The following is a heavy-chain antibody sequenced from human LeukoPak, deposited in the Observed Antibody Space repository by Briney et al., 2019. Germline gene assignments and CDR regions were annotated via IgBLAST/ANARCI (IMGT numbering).Heavy chain of an antibody. CDR2: IYPGDSDT. J-gene: IGHJ4*02. V-gene: IGHV5-51*01. Sequence: GESLKISCKCSGYSFTSYWIGWVRQMPGKGLEWMGIIYPGDSDTRYSPSFQGQVTISADKSISTAYLQWSSLKASDTAMYYCARGGYYYDSSGSYYFDYWGQGTLVTVSS. CDR3: ARGGYYYDSSGSYYFDY. D-gene: IGHD3-22*01. CDR1: GYSFTSYW.